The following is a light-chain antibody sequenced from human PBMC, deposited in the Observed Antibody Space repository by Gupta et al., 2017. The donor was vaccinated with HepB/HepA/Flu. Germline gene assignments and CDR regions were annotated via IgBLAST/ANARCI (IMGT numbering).Light chain of an antibody. CDR2: DVT. V-gene: IGLV2-14*03. Sequence: QSALTQPASVSGSPGQSITISCTGSSSDIGGYNYVSWYQQHPGKAPKLIIYDVTTRPSGVSNRFSGSKSGNTAPLTISGLQAEDEADYYCASFTSSTTLESVFGGGTKLSVL. CDR1: SSDIGGYNY. CDR3: ASFTSSTTLESV. J-gene: IGLJ3*02.